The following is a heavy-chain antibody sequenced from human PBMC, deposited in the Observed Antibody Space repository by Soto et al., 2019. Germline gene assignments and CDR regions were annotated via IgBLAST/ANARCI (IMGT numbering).Heavy chain of an antibody. CDR1: GYPVTAYY. V-gene: IGHV1-2*02. CDR3: ARGGGVGVAGSAAFDM. D-gene: IGHD3-3*01. J-gene: IGHJ3*02. CDR2: INPATGAA. Sequence: QLHLVQSGAVVKKPGASVTVSCSASGYPVTAYYMHWVRQAPGRGLEWMGGINPATGAAKYTQTFQGRVTMARDTSTSTVFMELRALTSEDTAVFYWARGGGVGVAGSAAFDMWGQGTLVTVSS.